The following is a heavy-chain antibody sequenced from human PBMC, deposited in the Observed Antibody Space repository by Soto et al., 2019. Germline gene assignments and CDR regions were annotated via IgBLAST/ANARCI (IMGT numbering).Heavy chain of an antibody. CDR3: AKEESDFRSGYQSFDS. D-gene: IGHD3-3*01. V-gene: IGHV3-23*01. CDR1: GFTFSKFA. J-gene: IGHJ4*02. CDR2: ISGRDGST. Sequence: QLLESGGGLVQPGGSLRLSCAASGFTFSKFALSWVRQAPGKGLEWVSGISGRDGSTYYADSVKGRFTISRDNSWNTLYLAMVSLSAEDSAVYYWAKEESDFRSGYQSFDSWGQGTQVTVSS.